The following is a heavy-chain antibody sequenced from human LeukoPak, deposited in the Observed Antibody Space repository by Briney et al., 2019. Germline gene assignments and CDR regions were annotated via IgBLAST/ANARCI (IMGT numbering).Heavy chain of an antibody. V-gene: IGHV3-53*01. CDR2: IYSGGDT. J-gene: IGHJ4*02. Sequence: GGSLRLSCAASGFTVTSNFMNWVRQAPGKGLEWVSVIYSGGDTYYADSVKGRFTISRDNSKNTLYLQMNSLRAEDTAVYYCARDIGGIFDSWGQGTLVTVSS. CDR3: ARDIGGIFDS. D-gene: IGHD1-26*01. CDR1: GFTVTSNF.